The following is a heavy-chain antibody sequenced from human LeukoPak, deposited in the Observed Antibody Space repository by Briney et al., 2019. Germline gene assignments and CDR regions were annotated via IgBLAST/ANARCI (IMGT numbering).Heavy chain of an antibody. CDR1: GGPINSNSNY. D-gene: IGHD5-12*01. J-gene: IGHJ4*02. Sequence: SEPLSLTCTVSGGPINSNSNYWRWIRKPPGKGPEWIGSISYSGNTYYRSSLKSRVTISVDTSKNQFSLKLTSMTAEDTAVYYCARHSFEVATLTPFDSWGQGNLVTVSS. V-gene: IGHV4-39*01. CDR2: ISYSGNT. CDR3: ARHSFEVATLTPFDS.